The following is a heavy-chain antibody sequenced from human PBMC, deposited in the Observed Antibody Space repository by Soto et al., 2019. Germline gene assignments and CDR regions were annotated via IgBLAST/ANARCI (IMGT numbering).Heavy chain of an antibody. CDR2: MNPNTGDA. V-gene: IGHV1-8*01. J-gene: IGHJ4*01. CDR1: GYTFTTHD. CDR3: VRAGYYFGSGSHPY. Sequence: ASVPVSCKACGYTFTTHDFNWVRQATGQGLEWMGWMNPNTGDAGYAEKFQGRVTMTRNTSITTAYMELSILTAEDTAVYYCVRAGYYFGSGSHPYWGHGTLVTVSS. D-gene: IGHD3-10*01.